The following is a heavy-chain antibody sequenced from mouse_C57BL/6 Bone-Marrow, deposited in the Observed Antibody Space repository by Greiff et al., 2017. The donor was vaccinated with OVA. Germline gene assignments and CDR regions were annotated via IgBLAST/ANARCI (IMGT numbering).Heavy chain of an antibody. V-gene: IGHV1-66*01. Sequence: LVESGPELVKPGASVKISCKASGYSFTSYYIHWVKQRPGQGLEWIGWIYPGSGNTKYNEKFKGTATLTADTSSSTAYMQLSSLTSEDSAVYYCARVSGYGYWGQGTTLTVSS. CDR1: GYSFTSYY. CDR2: IYPGSGNT. CDR3: ARVSGYGY. D-gene: IGHD3-2*02. J-gene: IGHJ2*01.